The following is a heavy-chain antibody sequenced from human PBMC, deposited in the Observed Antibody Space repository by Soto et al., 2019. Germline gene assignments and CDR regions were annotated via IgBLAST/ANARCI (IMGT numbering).Heavy chain of an antibody. CDR2: ISYDGSNK. Sequence: GGSLRLSCAASGFTFSSYAMHWVRQAPGKGLEWVAVISYDGSNKYYADSVKGRFTISRDNSKNTLYLQMNSLRAEDTAVYYCAGDSGEDIVVVPAAVRSSYYGMDVWGQGTTVTVSS. CDR1: GFTFSSYA. J-gene: IGHJ6*02. V-gene: IGHV3-30-3*01. D-gene: IGHD2-2*01. CDR3: AGDSGEDIVVVPAAVRSSYYGMDV.